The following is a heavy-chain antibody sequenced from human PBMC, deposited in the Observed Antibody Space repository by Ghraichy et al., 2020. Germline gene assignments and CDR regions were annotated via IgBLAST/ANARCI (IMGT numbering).Heavy chain of an antibody. CDR2: ISSSSSYI. D-gene: IGHD4-17*01. CDR3: ARDGNPPTTVTIGRGYYYYYGMDV. J-gene: IGHJ6*02. CDR1: GFTFSSYN. Sequence: PGGSLRLSCAASGFTFSSYNMNWVRQAPGKGLEWVSSISSSSSYIYYANSGKGRFTIPRDNAKNSLYLQMNSLRAEDTAVSYCARDGNPPTTVTIGRGYYYYYGMDVWGQGTTVTGSS. V-gene: IGHV3-21*01.